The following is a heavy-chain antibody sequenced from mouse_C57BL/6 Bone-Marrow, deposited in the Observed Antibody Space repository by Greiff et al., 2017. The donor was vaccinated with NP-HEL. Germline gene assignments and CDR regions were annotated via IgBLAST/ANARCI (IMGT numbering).Heavy chain of an antibody. CDR1: GYAFTNYS. CDR2: INHGSGGT. J-gene: IGHJ2*01. CDR3: ARRRVLWLQRYFDY. V-gene: IGHV1-54*01. Sequence: QVQLQQSGAELVRPGTSVKVSCKASGYAFTNYSIEWVKQRPGQGLEWIGVINHGSGGTHYTEKFKGKATLTADKSSSTAYMQLSSLTSEDSAVYFCARRRVLWLQRYFDYWGQGTTLTVSS. D-gene: IGHD2-2*01.